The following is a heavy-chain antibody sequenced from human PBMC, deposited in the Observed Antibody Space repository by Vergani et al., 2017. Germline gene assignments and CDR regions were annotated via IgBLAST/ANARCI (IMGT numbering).Heavy chain of an antibody. CDR2: IIPIFGTA. D-gene: IGHD4-11*01. Sequence: QVQLVQSGAEVKTPGSSVKVSCKASGGTFSSYAISWVRQAPGQGLEWMGGIIPIFGTANYAQKCQGRVTVTADESTSTAYMELSSLRSEDTAVYYCARSARNYPSYDYYYYMDVWGKGITVTVSS. CDR3: ARSARNYPSYDYYYYMDV. V-gene: IGHV1-69*01. J-gene: IGHJ6*03. CDR1: GGTFSSYA.